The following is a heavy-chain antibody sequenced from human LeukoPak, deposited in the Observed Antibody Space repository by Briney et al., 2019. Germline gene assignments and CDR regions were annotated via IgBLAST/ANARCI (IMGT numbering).Heavy chain of an antibody. CDR1: GGSISSYY. CDR2: IYYSGST. Sequence: PSETLSLTCTVSGGSISSYYWSWIRQPPGKGLEWIGYIYYSGSTNYNPSLKSRVTISVDTSKNQFSLKLSSVTATDTAVYYCARGGLGHYDSSGYYLWGQGTLVTVSS. D-gene: IGHD3-22*01. CDR3: ARGGLGHYDSSGYYL. J-gene: IGHJ4*02. V-gene: IGHV4-59*01.